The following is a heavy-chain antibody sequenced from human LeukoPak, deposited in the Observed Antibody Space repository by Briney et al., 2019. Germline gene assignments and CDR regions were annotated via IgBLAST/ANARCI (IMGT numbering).Heavy chain of an antibody. CDR1: GGSISSYH. V-gene: IGHV4-59*08. J-gene: IGHJ4*02. CDR2: IYYSGST. Sequence: SETLSLTCTVSGGSISSYHWSWIRQPPGKGLEWIGYIYYSGSTKYNPSLKSRVTISVDTSKNQFSLKLSSVTAADTAVYYCARVYGSSWLYYFDYWGQGTLVSVSS. D-gene: IGHD6-13*01. CDR3: ARVYGSSWLYYFDY.